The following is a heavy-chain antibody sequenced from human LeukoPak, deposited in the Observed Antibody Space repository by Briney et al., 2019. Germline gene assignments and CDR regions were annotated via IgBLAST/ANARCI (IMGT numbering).Heavy chain of an antibody. CDR1: GFTFGGYG. Sequence: GGSLRLSCAGSGFTFGGYGMHWFRQTPGKGLEWVAVIAYDGSRAFYADSVKGRFTISRDNSKNTMSVQMDDLRAEDTAVYYCTRYNNDHFDYWGQGSLVTVSS. D-gene: IGHD1-14*01. CDR3: TRYNNDHFDY. V-gene: IGHV3-33*01. CDR2: IAYDGSRA. J-gene: IGHJ4*02.